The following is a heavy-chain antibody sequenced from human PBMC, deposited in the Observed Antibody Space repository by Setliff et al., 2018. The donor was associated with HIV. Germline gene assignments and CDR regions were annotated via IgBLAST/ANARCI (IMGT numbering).Heavy chain of an antibody. J-gene: IGHJ3*01. V-gene: IGHV1-69*13. CDR1: GGTFINSA. D-gene: IGHD3-22*01. Sequence: ASVKVSCKASGGTFINSAFTWVRQAPGQGLEWMGSIIPIFNTGNYAQKFQNRVTITADESTSTAYMELSSLRSEDTAAYFCATGRHYYDSSDYPANPFDVWGQGTMVTVSS. CDR3: ATGRHYYDSSDYPANPFDV. CDR2: IIPIFNTG.